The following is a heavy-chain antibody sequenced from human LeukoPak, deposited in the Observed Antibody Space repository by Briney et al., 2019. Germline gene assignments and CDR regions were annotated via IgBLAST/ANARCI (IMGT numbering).Heavy chain of an antibody. CDR3: ARSDPSVVTSPPSGIAAAAFDY. CDR2: INHSGST. V-gene: IGHV4-34*01. D-gene: IGHD6-13*01. CDR1: GGSFSGYY. J-gene: IGHJ4*02. Sequence: PSETLSLTCAVYGGSFSGYYWSWVRQPPGKGLEWIGEINHSGSTNYNAALMSRVTISVDTSKNQFSLTLSSVTAADTAVYYCARSDPSVVTSPPSGIAAAAFDYWGQGTLVTVSS.